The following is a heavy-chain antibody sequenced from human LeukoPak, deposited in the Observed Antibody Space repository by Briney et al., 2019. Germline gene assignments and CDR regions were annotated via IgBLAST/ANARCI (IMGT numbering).Heavy chain of an antibody. CDR3: STGGYYEDY. V-gene: IGHV3-15*01. CDR1: GFTFSNAW. D-gene: IGHD3-22*01. Sequence: PGGSLRLSCAGSGFTFSNAWMNWVRQAPGKGLVWVGRIKSKVDGGTTDYAAPVKGRFTISRDDPKNTVYLQMNSLKTEDTAVYYCSTGGYYEDYWGQGTLVTVSS. J-gene: IGHJ4*02. CDR2: IKSKVDGGTT.